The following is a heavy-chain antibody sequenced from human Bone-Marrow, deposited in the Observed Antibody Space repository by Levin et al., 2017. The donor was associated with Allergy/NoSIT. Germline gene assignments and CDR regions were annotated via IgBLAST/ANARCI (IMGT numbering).Heavy chain of an antibody. V-gene: IGHV3-21*01. J-gene: IGHJ3*02. Sequence: PGGSLRLSCTVSGFTFSIYSINWVRQAPGKGLEWVSSISSSGSDMYYVDSVKGRFTISRDNAKNSLTLQMNSLRAEDTAVYYCARGIIGDVRVAHKEAFDIWGQGTMVSVSS. CDR3: ARGIIGDVRVAHKEAFDI. D-gene: IGHD2-8*02. CDR2: ISSSGSDM. CDR1: GFTFSIYS.